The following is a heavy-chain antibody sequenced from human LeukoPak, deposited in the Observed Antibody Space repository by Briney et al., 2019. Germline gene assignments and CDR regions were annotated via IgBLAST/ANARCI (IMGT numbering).Heavy chain of an antibody. CDR1: GFTFSSYG. Sequence: SGKSLRLSCAASGFTFSSYGMHWVRQAPGKGLEWVAVISYAGSNKYYADSVKGRFTISRDNSKNTLYLQMNSLRAEDTAVYYCATVGSSSWYADYWGQGTLVTVSS. J-gene: IGHJ4*02. CDR3: ATVGSSSWYADY. D-gene: IGHD6-13*01. V-gene: IGHV3-30*03. CDR2: ISYAGSNK.